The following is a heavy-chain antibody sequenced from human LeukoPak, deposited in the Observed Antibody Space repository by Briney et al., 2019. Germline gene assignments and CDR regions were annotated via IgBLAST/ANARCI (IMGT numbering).Heavy chain of an antibody. J-gene: IGHJ4*02. CDR3: ARVSGVAVIDY. V-gene: IGHV3-48*01. D-gene: IGHD3-3*01. Sequence: NPGGSLRLSCAASGFTFSSYAMSWVRQAPGKGLEWVSYISSSSTTIYYADSVKGRFTISRDNAKNSLYLQMNSLRAEDTAVYYCARVSGVAVIDYWGQGALVTVSS. CDR1: GFTFSSYA. CDR2: ISSSSTTI.